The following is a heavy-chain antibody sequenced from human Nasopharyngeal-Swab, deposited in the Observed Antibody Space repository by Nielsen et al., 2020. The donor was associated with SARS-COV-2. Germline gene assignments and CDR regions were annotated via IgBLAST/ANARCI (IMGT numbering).Heavy chain of an antibody. Sequence: ASVKVSCKASGYTLSSYDINWVRKATGQGLEWMGWMNPNSGNTGYAKKFQGRVTMTRNTSISTAYMELSSLRSEDTDVYYCARGFIVATIFHYYYYIDVWGKGTPVTVSS. J-gene: IGHJ6*03. CDR1: GYTLSSYD. CDR3: ARGFIVATIFHYYYYIDV. D-gene: IGHD5-12*01. V-gene: IGHV1-8*01. CDR2: MNPNSGNT.